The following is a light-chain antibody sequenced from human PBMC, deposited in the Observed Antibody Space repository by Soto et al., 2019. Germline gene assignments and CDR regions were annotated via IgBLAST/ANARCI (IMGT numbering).Light chain of an antibody. V-gene: IGKV1-39*01. CDR2: AAS. Sequence: DIQMTQSPSSLSASVGDRVTITCRASRNISIFLNWYQQRPGKAPKLLIYAASSFLSGVPSRFSGSRSGTDFTLTISSLQVEDFATYFCQQSFTTPPYTFGQGTKLDIK. CDR1: RNISIF. J-gene: IGKJ2*01. CDR3: QQSFTTPPYT.